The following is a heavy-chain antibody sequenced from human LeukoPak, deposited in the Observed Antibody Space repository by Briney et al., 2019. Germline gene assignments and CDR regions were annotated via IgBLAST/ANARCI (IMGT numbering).Heavy chain of an antibody. J-gene: IGHJ4*02. CDR2: ISVSVTNT. CDR3: AKDVGDSSGDYPWYFDY. Sequence: GGSLRLSCAASGFTFRTYAMTWVRQAPGRGLEWVSLISVSVTNTYYADSVKGRFTISRDNSKNTLYLQMNFLRAEDTAVYFCAKDVGDSSGDYPWYFDYWGQGTLVTVSS. V-gene: IGHV3-23*01. D-gene: IGHD3-22*01. CDR1: GFTFRTYA.